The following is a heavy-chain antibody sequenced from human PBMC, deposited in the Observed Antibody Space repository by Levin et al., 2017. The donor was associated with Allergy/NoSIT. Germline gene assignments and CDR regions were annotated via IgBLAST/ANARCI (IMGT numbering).Heavy chain of an antibody. Sequence: SQTLSLTCAIYGGSFSGYYWSWICQPPRKGLEWIWEITHSGSTNSNPSLKSRVTISIDTSKNQFSLKLRSVTAAATAVYYCANSGRHYCSNTSCDWLASWYDPWGQGALVTVSS. CDR1: GGSFSGYY. V-gene: IGHV4-34*01. J-gene: IGHJ5*02. CDR3: ANSGRHYCSNTSCDWLASWYDP. D-gene: IGHD2-2*01. CDR2: ITHSGST.